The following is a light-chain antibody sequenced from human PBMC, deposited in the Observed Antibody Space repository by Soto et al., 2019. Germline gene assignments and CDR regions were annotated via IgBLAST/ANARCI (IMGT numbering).Light chain of an antibody. CDR1: QSVGST. CDR3: QQYNNWPPDRT. CDR2: GAS. V-gene: IGKV3-15*01. J-gene: IGKJ1*01. Sequence: EIVMTQSPATLSVSPGERATLSCRASQSVGSTLAWYQLKPGQSPRLLIYGASTRATGIPARFSGSGSGTDFTLTISSLQSEDFAIYFWQQYNNWPPDRTFGQGTKVEIK.